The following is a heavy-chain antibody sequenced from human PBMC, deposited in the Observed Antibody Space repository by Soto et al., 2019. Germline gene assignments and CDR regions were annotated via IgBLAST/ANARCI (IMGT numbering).Heavy chain of an antibody. CDR3: AKGGGYAPFDP. CDR1: GFTFSSYA. V-gene: IGHV3-23*01. J-gene: IGHJ5*02. D-gene: IGHD3-16*01. CDR2: ITDTGVNT. Sequence: GGSLRLSCAASGFTFSSYAMNWVRQAPGKGLEWVSTITDTGVNTYYANSVKGRFTISRDNSKNTLYLQMNSLRAEDTAVYYCAKGGGYAPFDPWGQGTLVTVSS.